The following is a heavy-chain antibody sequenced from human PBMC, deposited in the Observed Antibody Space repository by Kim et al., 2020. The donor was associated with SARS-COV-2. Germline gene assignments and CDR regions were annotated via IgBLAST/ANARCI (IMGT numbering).Heavy chain of an antibody. CDR3: AGGLGRGSSWYQYYFDY. Sequence: SETLSLTCAVYGGSFSGYYWSWIRQPPGKGLEWIGEINHSGSTNYNPSHKSRVTISVDTSKNQFSLKLSSVTAADTAVYYCAGGLGRGSSWYQYYFDYWGQGTLVTVSS. CDR1: GGSFSGYY. V-gene: IGHV4-34*01. D-gene: IGHD6-13*01. J-gene: IGHJ4*02. CDR2: INHSGST.